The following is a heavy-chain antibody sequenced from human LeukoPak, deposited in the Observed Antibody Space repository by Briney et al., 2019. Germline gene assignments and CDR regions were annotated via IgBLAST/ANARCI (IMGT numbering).Heavy chain of an antibody. J-gene: IGHJ6*03. CDR2: ISSSSSYI. V-gene: IGHV3-21*01. D-gene: IGHD3-10*02. CDR3: ASVRGVYYYYMDV. Sequence: GGSLRLSCAASGFTFSSYSMNWVRQAPGKGLEWVSSISSSSSYIYYADSVKGRFTISRDNAKNSLYLQMNSLRAEDTAVYYCASVRGVYYYYMDVWGKGTTVTVSS. CDR1: GFTFSSYS.